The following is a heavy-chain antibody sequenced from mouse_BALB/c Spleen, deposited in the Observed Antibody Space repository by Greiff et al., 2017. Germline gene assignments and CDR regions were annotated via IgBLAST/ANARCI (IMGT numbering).Heavy chain of an antibody. CDR2: IYPGNGDT. CDR3: ARGRDGYPFDY. CDR1: GYTFTSYN. D-gene: IGHD2-3*01. Sequence: QVQLQQPGAELVKPGASVKMSCKASGYTFTSYNMHWVKQTPGQGLEWIGAIYPGNGDTSYNQKFKGKATLTADKSSSTAYMQLSSLTSEDSAVYYCARGRDGYPFDYWGQGTTLTVSS. V-gene: IGHV1-12*01. J-gene: IGHJ2*01.